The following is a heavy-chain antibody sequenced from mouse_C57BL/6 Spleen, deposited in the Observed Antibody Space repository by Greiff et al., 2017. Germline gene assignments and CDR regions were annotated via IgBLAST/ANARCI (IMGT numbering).Heavy chain of an antibody. Sequence: VQLKESGPELVKPGASVKISCKASGYSFTGYYMNWVKQSPEKSLEWIGEINPSTGGTTYNQKFKAKATLTVDKSSSTAYMQLKSLTSEDSAVYYCARSRDYSNLYYFDYWGQGTTLTVSS. D-gene: IGHD2-5*01. V-gene: IGHV1-42*01. CDR2: INPSTGGT. CDR3: ARSRDYSNLYYFDY. J-gene: IGHJ2*01. CDR1: GYSFTGYY.